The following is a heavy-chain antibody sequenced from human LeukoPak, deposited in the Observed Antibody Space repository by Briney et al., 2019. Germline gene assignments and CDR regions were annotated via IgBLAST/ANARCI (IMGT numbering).Heavy chain of an antibody. CDR3: ARVSRDYGDLDS. V-gene: IGHV3-21*01. J-gene: IGHJ4*02. CDR2: ITYSSRYI. Sequence: GGSLRLSCAASGFTFHNHAMNWVRQAPGKGLEWVSSITYSSRYIYYADSVKGRFISSRDNTQNSLYLQMNSLRAEDTAVYYCARVSRDYGDLDSWGQGTLVTASS. D-gene: IGHD4-17*01. CDR1: GFTFHNHA.